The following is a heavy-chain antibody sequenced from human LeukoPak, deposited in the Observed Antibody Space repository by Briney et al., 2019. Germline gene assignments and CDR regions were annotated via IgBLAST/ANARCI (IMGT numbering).Heavy chain of an antibody. CDR3: ARDGPGGGGNSGVGY. J-gene: IGHJ4*02. CDR2: INPNSGGT. CDR1: GYTFTGYY. Sequence: ASVKVSCKASGYTFTGYYMHWGRQAPGQGLEWMGRINPNSGGTNYAQKFQGRVTMTRDTSISTAYMELSRLRSDDTAVYYCARDGPGGGGNSGVGYWGEGTLVTVSS. V-gene: IGHV1-2*06. D-gene: IGHD4-23*01.